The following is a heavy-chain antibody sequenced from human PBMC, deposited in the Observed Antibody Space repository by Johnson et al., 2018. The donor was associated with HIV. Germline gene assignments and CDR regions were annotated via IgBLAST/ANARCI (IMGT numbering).Heavy chain of an antibody. V-gene: IGHV3-30-3*01. J-gene: IGHJ3*02. CDR1: GFTFSSYA. Sequence: QVQLVESGGGLVKPGGSLRLSCAASGFTFSSYAMHWVRQAPGKGLEWVAVISYDGSNKYYADSVKGRFTISRDNSKNTLYLQMNSLRAEDTAVYYCAREGAAAGPTDAFDIWGQGTMVTVSS. D-gene: IGHD6-13*01. CDR2: ISYDGSNK. CDR3: AREGAAAGPTDAFDI.